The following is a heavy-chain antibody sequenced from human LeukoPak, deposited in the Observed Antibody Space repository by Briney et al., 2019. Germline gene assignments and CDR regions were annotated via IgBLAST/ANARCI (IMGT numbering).Heavy chain of an antibody. CDR2: MNPNSGNT. V-gene: IGHV1-8*01. J-gene: IGHJ6*02. CDR1: GYTFTSYD. D-gene: IGHD3-10*01. CDR3: ASMVRGVIAYGMDV. Sequence: AASVKVSCKASGYTFTSYDINWVRQATGQGLEWMGWMNPNSGNTGYAQKFQGSVTMTMNTSISTAYMKLSSLRSGDTAVYYCASMVRGVIAYGMDVWGQGTTVTVSS.